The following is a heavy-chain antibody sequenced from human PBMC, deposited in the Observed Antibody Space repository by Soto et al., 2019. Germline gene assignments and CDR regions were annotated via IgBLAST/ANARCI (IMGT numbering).Heavy chain of an antibody. V-gene: IGHV3-74*01. CDR2: IDTDGNSI. J-gene: IGHJ6*02. Sequence: EVQLVESGGGLVEPGGSLRLSCAASGFTFSNYRMHWVRQAPGKGLVWVARIDTDGNSINYADFVEGRLRISRDNAKNTLYLQMNSLRAEDTAVYYCARNSPGVYALWVDVWGQGTTVTVS. D-gene: IGHD2-8*01. CDR1: GFTFSNYR. CDR3: ARNSPGVYALWVDV.